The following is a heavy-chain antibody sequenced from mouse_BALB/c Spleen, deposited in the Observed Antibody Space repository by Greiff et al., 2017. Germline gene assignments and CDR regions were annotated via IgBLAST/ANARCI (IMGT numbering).Heavy chain of an antibody. D-gene: IGHD2-3*01. CDR2: IWGDGST. V-gene: IGHV2-3*01. CDR3: YDREGHSDWYFDV. J-gene: IGHJ1*01. Sequence: QVQLQQSGPGLVAPSQSLSITCTVSGFSLTSYGVSWVRQPPGKGLEWLGVIWGDGSTNYHSAHISRMSISKDNSKSQVFLKLNSLHTDDTATYYGYDREGHSDWYFDVWGAGTTVTVSS. CDR1: GFSLTSYG.